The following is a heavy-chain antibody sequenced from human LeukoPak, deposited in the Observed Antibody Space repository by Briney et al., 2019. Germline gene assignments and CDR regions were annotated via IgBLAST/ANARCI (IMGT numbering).Heavy chain of an antibody. D-gene: IGHD3-3*01. CDR2: IYYSGTT. V-gene: IGHV4-59*01. Sequence: SETLSLTCTVSGGSISSYYWSWIRQPPGKGLEWIGYIYYSGTTNYNPSLKSRVTISVDTSKNQFSLKLSSVTAADTAIYYCARGSYSDFWSGYYHWFDPRGQGTLVTVSS. CDR1: GGSISSYY. CDR3: ARGSYSDFWSGYYHWFDP. J-gene: IGHJ5*02.